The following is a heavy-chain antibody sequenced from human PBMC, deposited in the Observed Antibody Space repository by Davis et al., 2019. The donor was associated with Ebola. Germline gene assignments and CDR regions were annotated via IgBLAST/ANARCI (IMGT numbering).Heavy chain of an antibody. Sequence: PSETLSLTCTVSGDSITNYYWSWIRHPAGKGLEWIGRIYGSGSTNYNPSLQSRVTMSVDTSKNQFSLKLTSVTAADTAVYYCARGDYGRGWYFDLWGRGTLITVSS. CDR2: IYGSGST. V-gene: IGHV4-4*07. D-gene: IGHD4-17*01. J-gene: IGHJ2*01. CDR1: GDSITNYY. CDR3: ARGDYGRGWYFDL.